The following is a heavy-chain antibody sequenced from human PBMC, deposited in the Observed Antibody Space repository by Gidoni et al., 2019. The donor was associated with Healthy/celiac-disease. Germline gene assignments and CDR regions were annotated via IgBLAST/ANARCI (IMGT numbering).Heavy chain of an antibody. D-gene: IGHD3-3*01. CDR3: AREVSNKDFWSGPNNWFDP. J-gene: IGHJ5*02. CDR1: GFTVSSNS. CDR2: IYSGGST. Sequence: EVQLVESGGGLFQPGGSLRLSCAASGFTVSSNSMSWVRQAPGKGLEWVSVIYSGGSTYYADSVKGRFTISRDNSKNTLYLQMNSLRAEDTAVYYCAREVSNKDFWSGPNNWFDPWGQGTLVTVSS. V-gene: IGHV3-66*02.